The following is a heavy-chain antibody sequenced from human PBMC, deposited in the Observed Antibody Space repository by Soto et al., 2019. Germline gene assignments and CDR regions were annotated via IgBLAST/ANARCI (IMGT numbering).Heavy chain of an antibody. D-gene: IGHD6-13*01. CDR1: GFTFSSYS. V-gene: IGHV3-30*18. J-gene: IGHJ4*02. CDR2: ISYDGSNK. Sequence: LSCAASGFTFSSYSMHWVRQAPGKGLEWVAVISYDGSNKYYADSVKGRFTISRDNSKNTLYLQMNSLRAEDTAVYYCAKIGSSWYYFDYWGQGTLVTVSS. CDR3: AKIGSSWYYFDY.